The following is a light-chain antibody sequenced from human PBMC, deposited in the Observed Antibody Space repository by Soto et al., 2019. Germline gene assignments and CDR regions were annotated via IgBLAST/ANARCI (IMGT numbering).Light chain of an antibody. J-gene: IGKJ5*01. CDR2: GAS. CDR3: QQYNNWPFS. CDR1: HSVSNNY. Sequence: EIVLPQSPGTLSLSPGERAPLSCRASHSVSNNYLAWYQQKPGQAPRLLIDGASNRATGIPDKFSGSGSGTDFTLTISGLQSEDSAVYFCQQYNNWPFSFGRGTRLEIK. V-gene: IGKV3-20*01.